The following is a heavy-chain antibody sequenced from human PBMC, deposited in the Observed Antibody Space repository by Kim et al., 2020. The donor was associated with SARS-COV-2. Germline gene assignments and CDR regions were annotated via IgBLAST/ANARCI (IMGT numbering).Heavy chain of an antibody. Sequence: SETLSLTCAVYGGSFSGYYWSWICQPQRTGLEWIGEINHSGSTNYNPSLKSRVTISVDTSKNQFSLKLSPVTATATAVYYCASGQVTRGLDYWGQGTLVTVSS. J-gene: IGHJ4*02. CDR1: GGSFSGYY. CDR2: INHSGST. V-gene: IGHV4-34*01. D-gene: IGHD2-21*02. CDR3: ASGQVTRGLDY.